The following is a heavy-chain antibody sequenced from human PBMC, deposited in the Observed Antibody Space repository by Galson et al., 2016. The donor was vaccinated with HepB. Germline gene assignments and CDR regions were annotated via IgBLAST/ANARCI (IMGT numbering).Heavy chain of an antibody. Sequence: VRQPPGKGLAWIGEIYQTGTSTYNPSLKSRVTISIDKSKNQFSLSVSSVTDADTAVYFCARSRQITLVRGVSPKYFDLWGQGTMVTVSS. V-gene: IGHV4-4*01. D-gene: IGHD3-10*01. CDR2: IYQTGTS. J-gene: IGHJ3*01. CDR3: ARSRQITLVRGVSPKYFDL.